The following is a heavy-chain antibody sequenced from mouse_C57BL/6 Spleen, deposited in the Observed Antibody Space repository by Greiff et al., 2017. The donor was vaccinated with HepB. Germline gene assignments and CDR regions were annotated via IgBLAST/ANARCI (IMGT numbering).Heavy chain of an antibody. Sequence: EVKLVESGGGLVKPGGSLKLSCAASGFTFSSYAMSWVRQTPEKRLEWVATISDGGSYTYYPDNVKGRFTNSRDNSKNNLYLQMSHLKSEDTAVYYCARDRDYYGSRWYFDVWGTGTTVTVSS. J-gene: IGHJ1*03. CDR1: GFTFSSYA. CDR3: ARDRDYYGSRWYFDV. V-gene: IGHV5-4*01. D-gene: IGHD1-1*01. CDR2: ISDGGSYT.